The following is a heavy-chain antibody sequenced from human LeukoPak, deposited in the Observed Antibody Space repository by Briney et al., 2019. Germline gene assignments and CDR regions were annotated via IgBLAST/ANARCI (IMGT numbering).Heavy chain of an antibody. CDR3: ARWGASSSWYYYYGMDV. D-gene: IGHD6-13*01. CDR2: IIPIFGTA. CDR1: GYTFTSYG. Sequence: GASVKVSCKASGYTFTSYGISWVRQAPGQGLEWMGGIIPIFGTANYAQKFQGRVTITTDESTSTAYMELSSLRSEDTAVYYCARWGASSSWYYYYGMDVWGQGTTVTVSS. J-gene: IGHJ6*02. V-gene: IGHV1-69*05.